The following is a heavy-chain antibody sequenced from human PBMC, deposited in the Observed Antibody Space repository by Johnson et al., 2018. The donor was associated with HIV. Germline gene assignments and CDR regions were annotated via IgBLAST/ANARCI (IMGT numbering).Heavy chain of an antibody. CDR3: AKEMTVGTTTAFDI. Sequence: QLVESGGGLVQPGRSLRLSCAASGFTFDDYAMHWVRQAPGKGLEWVSGISWNSGSIGYADSVKGRFTISRDNAKNSLYLQMNSLRAEDTALYYCAKEMTVGTTTAFDIWGQGTMVTVSS. J-gene: IGHJ3*02. CDR1: GFTFDDYA. CDR2: ISWNSGSI. V-gene: IGHV3-9*01. D-gene: IGHD1-7*01.